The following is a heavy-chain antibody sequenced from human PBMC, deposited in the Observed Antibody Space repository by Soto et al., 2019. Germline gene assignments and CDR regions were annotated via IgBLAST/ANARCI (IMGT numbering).Heavy chain of an antibody. J-gene: IGHJ4*02. CDR3: ARVSGSYELKSDFDY. Sequence: PSETLSRTCAVSAYSISSGYYWVSIPQPPGKGLEWIGSIYHSGSTYYNPSLKSRVTISVDTSKNQFSLKLSSVTAADTAVYYCARVSGSYELKSDFDYWGQGTLVTVSS. CDR1: AYSISSGYY. CDR2: IYHSGST. D-gene: IGHD1-26*01. V-gene: IGHV4-38-2*01.